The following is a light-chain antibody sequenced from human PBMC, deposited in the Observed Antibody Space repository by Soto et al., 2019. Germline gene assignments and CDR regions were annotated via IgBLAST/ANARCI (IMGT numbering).Light chain of an antibody. Sequence: EVVMTQSPATLSMSPGESATLSCRASQSLSRSLAWYQQKPGQAPRLLIYDASNRATDIPARFSGSGSRTDFTLTISSLEPEDFALYYCQHRANWPLTFGGGTKVDIK. V-gene: IGKV3-11*01. CDR2: DAS. CDR3: QHRANWPLT. J-gene: IGKJ4*01. CDR1: QSLSRS.